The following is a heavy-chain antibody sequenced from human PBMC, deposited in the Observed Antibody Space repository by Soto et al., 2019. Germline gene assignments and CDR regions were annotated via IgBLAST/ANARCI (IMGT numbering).Heavy chain of an antibody. J-gene: IGHJ6*02. CDR2: IYYTGST. CDR3: ASTGGYSRGSTYWGFDV. Sequence: QVQLQESGPGLVKPSETLSLTCTVSGGSVSTSGYYWAWIRQPPGESLEWIGYIYYTGSTNYNPSPKIRVTMSRDTSENQFSLRLSSVTAADTALYDCASTGGYSRGSTYWGFDVWCQGTTVTVSS. D-gene: IGHD5-18*01. CDR1: GGSVSTSGYY. V-gene: IGHV4-61*08.